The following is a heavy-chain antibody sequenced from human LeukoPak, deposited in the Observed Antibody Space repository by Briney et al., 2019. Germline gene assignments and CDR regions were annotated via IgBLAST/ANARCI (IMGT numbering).Heavy chain of an antibody. CDR2: ISSSGSTI. D-gene: IGHD2-8*01. Sequence: GGSLRHPCAASGFTFSDYYMSWIRPAPWKGLEGVSYISSSGSTIYYADSVKGRFTISRDSAKNSLYLQMNSLRAEDTAVYYCARTDNGPDGMDVWGQGTPVTVSS. CDR1: GFTFSDYY. V-gene: IGHV3-11*01. CDR3: ARTDNGPDGMDV. J-gene: IGHJ6*02.